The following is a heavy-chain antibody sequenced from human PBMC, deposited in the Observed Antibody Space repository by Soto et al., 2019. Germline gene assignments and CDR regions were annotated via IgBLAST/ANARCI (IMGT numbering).Heavy chain of an antibody. CDR3: ARSVVHQWLVHDAFDV. V-gene: IGHV4-59*01. CDR1: GGSISSSY. J-gene: IGHJ3*01. Sequence: SETLSLPCTVSGGSISSSYWSWIRQSPGKELEWIAYIYYSGTTNYNPSLESRVTISIDTSKNQFSLRLTSVTAADTAVYYCARSVVHQWLVHDAFDVWGRGTLVTVSS. D-gene: IGHD6-19*01. CDR2: IYYSGTT.